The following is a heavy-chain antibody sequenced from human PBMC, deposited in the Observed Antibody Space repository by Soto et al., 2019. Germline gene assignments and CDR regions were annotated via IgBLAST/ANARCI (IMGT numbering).Heavy chain of an antibody. CDR2: IWYDGSNT. Sequence: QVQLVESGGGVVQPGKSLRLSCEASGSTFSSYGMHWVRQAPGKGLEWVAVIWYDGSNTFHADSVRGRFTISRDTSKDTLYLQMNNLRADDTAVYYCARDGGYKVTTTYYCHGMDVWGRGTTVTVSS. V-gene: IGHV3-33*01. CDR3: ARDGGYKVTTTYYCHGMDV. J-gene: IGHJ6*02. CDR1: GSTFSSYG. D-gene: IGHD3-22*01.